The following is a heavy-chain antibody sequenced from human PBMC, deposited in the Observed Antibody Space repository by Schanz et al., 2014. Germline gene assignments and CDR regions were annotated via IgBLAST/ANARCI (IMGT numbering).Heavy chain of an antibody. V-gene: IGHV4-59*08. Sequence: QVQLQESGPGLVKPSETLSLTCTFSGGSISDYYWSWIRQPPGKELEWIGYMHYSGSTNYNPSLKGRAPICLDTSKTQSPRRLAFVAAADPAVYYCARRYCGPTGCYSGAVYAMHAWGQGTTVTVSS. CDR2: MHYSGST. J-gene: IGHJ6*02. CDR1: GGSISDYY. D-gene: IGHD2-2*01. CDR3: ARRYCGPTGCYSGAVYAMHA.